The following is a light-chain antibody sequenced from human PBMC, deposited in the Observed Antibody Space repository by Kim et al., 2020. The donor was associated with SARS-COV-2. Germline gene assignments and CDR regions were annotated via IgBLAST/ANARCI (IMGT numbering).Light chain of an antibody. CDR3: QHYDDSWA. Sequence: SLPPGQRVNLSGRASQSGGTKVAWNKQKPGQAPRLLSYGASTGATGIPGRFRGSGSGTQFTLTINTLQSEDVAIYYCQHYDDSWAVGQGTKVDIK. CDR1: QSGGTK. V-gene: IGKV3-15*01. CDR2: GAS. J-gene: IGKJ1*01.